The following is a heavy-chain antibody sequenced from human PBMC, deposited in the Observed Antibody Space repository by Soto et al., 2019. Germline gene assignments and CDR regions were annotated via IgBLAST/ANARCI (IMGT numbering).Heavy chain of an antibody. CDR2: IIPILGTA. V-gene: IGHV1-69*01. CDR3: ARGYYYDSSGYYSNAYYFDY. CDR1: GGTFSSYA. J-gene: IGHJ4*02. D-gene: IGHD3-22*01. Sequence: QVQLVQSGAEVKKPGSSVKVSCKASGGTFSSYAISWVRQAPGQGLEWMGGIIPILGTANYAQKFQGSVTITADASKSTAYMELSSLSSEATALYYCARGYYYDSSGYYSNAYYFDYWGQGTLVTVSS.